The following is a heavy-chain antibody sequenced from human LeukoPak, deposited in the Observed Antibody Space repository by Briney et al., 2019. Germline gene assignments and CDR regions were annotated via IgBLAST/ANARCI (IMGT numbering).Heavy chain of an antibody. J-gene: IGHJ6*03. CDR3: ARDWSLGPPNYYYYYMDV. Sequence: GGSLRLSCAASGFTFSSYAMHWVRQAPGKGLEWVAVISYDGSNKYYADSVKGRFTISRDNSKNTLYLQMNSLRAEDTAVYYCARDWSLGPPNYYYYYMDVWGKGTTVTVSS. CDR1: GFTFSSYA. CDR2: ISYDGSNK. V-gene: IGHV3-30-3*01.